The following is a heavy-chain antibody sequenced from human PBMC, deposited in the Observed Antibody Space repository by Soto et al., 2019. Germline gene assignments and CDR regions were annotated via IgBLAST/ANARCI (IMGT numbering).Heavy chain of an antibody. CDR1: GASLTSYY. Sequence: PSETLSLTCTVSGASLTSYYWTWIRQPPGKGLEWIGYIYYSGSTNYNPSLESRISISVDTAKNQFPLNLSPVTAADTAIYYCARGHPHSTGWALWGQGIPVTVSS. CDR3: ARGHPHSTGWAL. CDR2: IYYSGST. D-gene: IGHD6-19*01. J-gene: IGHJ4*02. V-gene: IGHV4-59*12.